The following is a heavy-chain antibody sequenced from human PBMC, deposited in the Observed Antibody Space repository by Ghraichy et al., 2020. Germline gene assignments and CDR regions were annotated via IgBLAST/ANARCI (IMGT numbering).Heavy chain of an antibody. D-gene: IGHD3-3*01. Sequence: GGSLRLSCAASGFTFSSYSMNWVRQAPGKGLEWVSSISSSSSYIYYADSVKGRFTISRDNAKNSLYLQMNSLRAEDTAVYYCAKTVTISSKGAFDYWGQGTLVTVSS. CDR3: AKTVTISSKGAFDY. CDR2: ISSSSSYI. CDR1: GFTFSSYS. J-gene: IGHJ4*02. V-gene: IGHV3-21*01.